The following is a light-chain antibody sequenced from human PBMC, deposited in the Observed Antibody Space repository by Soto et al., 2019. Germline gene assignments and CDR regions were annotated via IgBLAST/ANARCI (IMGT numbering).Light chain of an antibody. CDR1: QSISSY. J-gene: IGKJ1*01. CDR3: QQSYNTPQT. V-gene: IGKV1-39*01. CDR2: TAS. Sequence: DIQMTQSPSSLSASVGDRVTITCRASQSISSYLNWYQQKPGKAPKLLIYTASSLQSGVPSRFRGSGSGTEFTLTISSLQPEDFATYYCQQSYNTPQTFGQGTKVDIK.